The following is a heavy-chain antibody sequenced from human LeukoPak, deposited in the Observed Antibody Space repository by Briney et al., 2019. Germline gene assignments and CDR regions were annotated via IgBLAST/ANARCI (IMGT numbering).Heavy chain of an antibody. CDR3: ARDILEWLYYYYGMDV. CDR1: GFTFSSYS. J-gene: IGHJ6*02. CDR2: ISSSSSYI. Sequence: PGGSLRLSCAASGFTFSSYSMNWVRQAPGKGLEWVSSISSSSSYIYYADSVKGRFTISRDNAKNSPYLQMNSLRAEDTAVYYCARDILEWLYYYYGMDVWGQGTTVTVSS. V-gene: IGHV3-21*01. D-gene: IGHD3-3*01.